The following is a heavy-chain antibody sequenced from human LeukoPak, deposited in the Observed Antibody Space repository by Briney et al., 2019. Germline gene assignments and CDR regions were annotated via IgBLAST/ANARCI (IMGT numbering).Heavy chain of an antibody. CDR3: ARVGLAVAGYYYYGMDV. Sequence: GASVKVSCKASGYTFTSYAMHWVRQAPGQRLEWMGWVNAGNGNTKYSQKFQGRVTITRDTSASTAYMELSSLRSEDTAVYYCARVGLAVAGYYYYGMDVWGQGTTVTVSS. CDR2: VNAGNGNT. D-gene: IGHD6-19*01. CDR1: GYTFTSYA. V-gene: IGHV1-3*01. J-gene: IGHJ6*02.